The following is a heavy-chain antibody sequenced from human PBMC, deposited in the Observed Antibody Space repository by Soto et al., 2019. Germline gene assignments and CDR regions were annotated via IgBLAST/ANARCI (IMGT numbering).Heavy chain of an antibody. Sequence: QVQLVQSGAEVKKPGSSVKVSCKASGGTFSSYAISWVRQAPGQGLEWMGGIIPIFGTANYAQKFQGRVTITADESTSTAYRELSSLRSEDTAVYYCARSITMIVVVISAFDIWGQGTMVTVSS. CDR2: IIPIFGTA. CDR1: GGTFSSYA. CDR3: ARSITMIVVVISAFDI. D-gene: IGHD3-22*01. V-gene: IGHV1-69*12. J-gene: IGHJ3*02.